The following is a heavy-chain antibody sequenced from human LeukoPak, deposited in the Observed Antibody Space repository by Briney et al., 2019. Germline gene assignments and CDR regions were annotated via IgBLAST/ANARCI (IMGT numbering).Heavy chain of an antibody. CDR1: GFTFDDYG. Sequence: SLRLSCETSGFTFDDYGMHWVRQVPGHGLEPVSGINHNSGSIGYADSVKGRFTISRDNAKNSLYMQMNSLRAWDTHVHYCTKATSSGWFGRAFDIWGQGTMVTVSS. V-gene: IGHV3-9*01. J-gene: IGHJ3*02. CDR3: TKATSSGWFGRAFDI. D-gene: IGHD6-19*01. CDR2: INHNSGSI.